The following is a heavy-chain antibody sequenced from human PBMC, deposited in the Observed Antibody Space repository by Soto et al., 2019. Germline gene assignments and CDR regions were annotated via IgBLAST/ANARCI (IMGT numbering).Heavy chain of an antibody. CDR1: GFTFSSYA. V-gene: IGHV3-23*01. D-gene: IGHD3-10*01. Sequence: EVQLLESGGGLVQPGGSLRLSCAASGFTFSSYAMTWVRQAPGKGLEWVSTITSDGGNTYYVDSVKGRFTISRDNSKNTQYLQMNSLRAEDTAIYYCEKGRGGNNRYSFDYWGQGTLVTVSS. CDR2: ITSDGGNT. J-gene: IGHJ4*02. CDR3: EKGRGGNNRYSFDY.